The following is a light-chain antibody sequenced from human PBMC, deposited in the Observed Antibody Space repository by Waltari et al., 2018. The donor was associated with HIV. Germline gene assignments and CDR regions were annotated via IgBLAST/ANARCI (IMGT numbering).Light chain of an antibody. Sequence: PSASGTPGQRVTISCSGSSSNIGRNYVCWYQQLPGTAPKLLIYRNNERPSGVPDRFSGSKSGTSASLAISGLRSEDEADYYCAAWDDSLSGLYVFGTGTKVTVL. CDR3: AAWDDSLSGLYV. V-gene: IGLV1-47*01. J-gene: IGLJ1*01. CDR1: SSNIGRNY. CDR2: RNN.